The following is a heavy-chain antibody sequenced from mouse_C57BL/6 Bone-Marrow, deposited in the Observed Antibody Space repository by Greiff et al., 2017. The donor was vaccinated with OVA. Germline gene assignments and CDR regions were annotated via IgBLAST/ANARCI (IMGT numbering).Heavy chain of an antibody. CDR1: GFTFSSYG. CDR2: ISSGGSYT. CDR3: ARRAYGSSYNYAMDY. Sequence: EVKVVESGGDLVKPGGSLKLSCAASGFTFSSYGMSWVRQTPDKRLEWVATISSGGSYTYYPDSVKGRFTISRDNAKNTLYLQMSSLKSEDTAMYYCARRAYGSSYNYAMDYWGQGTSVTVSS. D-gene: IGHD1-1*01. J-gene: IGHJ4*01. V-gene: IGHV5-6*02.